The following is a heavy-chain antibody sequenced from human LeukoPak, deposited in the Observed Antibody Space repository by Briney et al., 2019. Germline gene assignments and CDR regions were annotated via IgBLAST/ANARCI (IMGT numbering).Heavy chain of an antibody. Sequence: SGKVSCKASGGTFSSYAISWVRQAHGQGLEWMGGIIPIFGTANYAQKFQGRVTITADESTSTAYMELSSLGSEDTAVYYCARNYYGSGSQYYFDYWGQGTLVTVSS. D-gene: IGHD3-10*01. CDR1: GGTFSSYA. CDR2: IIPIFGTA. V-gene: IGHV1-69*13. J-gene: IGHJ4*02. CDR3: ARNYYGSGSQYYFDY.